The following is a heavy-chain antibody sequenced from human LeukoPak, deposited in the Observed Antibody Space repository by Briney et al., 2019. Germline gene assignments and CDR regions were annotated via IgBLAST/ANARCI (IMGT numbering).Heavy chain of an antibody. CDR1: GYTFTTYA. CDR2: INGDNGNT. Sequence: ASVKVSCKASGYTFTTYAMHWVRQAPGQRLEWMGWINGDNGNTKYSQKFQGRVTITRDTSAYIGYMQLRGLSSADTAVYFCARAPYDILTGYSLNWFDPWGLGTLVTVSS. J-gene: IGHJ5*02. CDR3: ARAPYDILTGYSLNWFDP. D-gene: IGHD3-9*01. V-gene: IGHV1-3*01.